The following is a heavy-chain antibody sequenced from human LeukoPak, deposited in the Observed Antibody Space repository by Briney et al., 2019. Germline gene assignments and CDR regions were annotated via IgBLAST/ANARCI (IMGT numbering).Heavy chain of an antibody. CDR2: IIPIFGTA. J-gene: IGHJ4*02. CDR3: ARDPNPYSGGGDY. Sequence: SVKVSCKASGGTFSSYAISWVRQAPGQGLEWMGRIIPIFGTANYAQKFQGRVTITTDESTSTAYMELSSLRSEDTAVYYCARDPNPYSGGGDYWGQGTLVTVSS. V-gene: IGHV1-69*05. CDR1: GGTFSSYA. D-gene: IGHD3-10*01.